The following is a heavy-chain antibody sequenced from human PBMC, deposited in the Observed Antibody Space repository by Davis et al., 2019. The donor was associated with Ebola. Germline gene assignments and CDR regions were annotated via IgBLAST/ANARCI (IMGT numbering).Heavy chain of an antibody. J-gene: IGHJ4*02. CDR3: ATLRRGY. CDR1: GFTFSNAW. Sequence: GESLKISCAASGFTFSNAWMSWVRQAPDKGLEWVAVISYDGSNKYYADSVKGRFTISRDNSKNTLYLQMNSLRAEDTAVYYCATLRRGYWGQGTLVTVSS. V-gene: IGHV3-30-3*01. D-gene: IGHD1-14*01. CDR2: ISYDGSNK.